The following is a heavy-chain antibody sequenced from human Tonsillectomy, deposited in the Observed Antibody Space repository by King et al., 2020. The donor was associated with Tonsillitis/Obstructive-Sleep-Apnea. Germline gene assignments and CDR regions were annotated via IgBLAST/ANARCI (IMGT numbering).Heavy chain of an antibody. V-gene: IGHV4-39*01. Sequence: LQLQESGPGLVKPSETLSLTCTVSGGSISGSSYYWGWIRQPPGKGLEWIGSIYYSGSTYYNPSLKSRVTISVDTSKNQFSLKLSSVTAADTAVYYCARRDAVVVITFDYWGQGTLVTVSS. CDR1: GGSISGSSYY. CDR2: IYYSGST. CDR3: ARRDAVVVITFDY. J-gene: IGHJ4*02. D-gene: IGHD3-22*01.